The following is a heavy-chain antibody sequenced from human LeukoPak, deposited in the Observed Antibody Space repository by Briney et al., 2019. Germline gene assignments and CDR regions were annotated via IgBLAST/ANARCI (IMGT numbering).Heavy chain of an antibody. Sequence: GGSLRLSCAASGFTFSSYWMHWVRQAPGKGLEWVSYISSSGSTIYYADSVKGRFTISRDNAKNSLYLQMNSLRAEDTAVYYCAGVGGSGSYYNSWFDPWGQGTLVTVSS. J-gene: IGHJ5*02. CDR1: GFTFSSYW. V-gene: IGHV3-48*03. CDR3: AGVGGSGSYYNSWFDP. CDR2: ISSSGSTI. D-gene: IGHD3-10*01.